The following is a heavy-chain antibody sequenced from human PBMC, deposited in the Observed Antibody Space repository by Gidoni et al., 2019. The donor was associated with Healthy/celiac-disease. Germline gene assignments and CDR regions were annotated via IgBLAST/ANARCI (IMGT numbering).Heavy chain of an antibody. CDR2: IIPIFGTA. CDR3: AREGSTGGWLQYYFDY. CDR1: AGTFSSYA. V-gene: IGHV1-69*01. D-gene: IGHD5-12*01. J-gene: IGHJ4*02. Sequence: QVQLVQSGAEVKKPGSSVKVSCKASAGTFSSYAISWVRQAPGQGLEWMGGIIPIFGTANYAQKFQGRVTITAEESTSTAYMELSSLRSEDTAVYYCAREGSTGGWLQYYFDYWGQGTLVTVSS.